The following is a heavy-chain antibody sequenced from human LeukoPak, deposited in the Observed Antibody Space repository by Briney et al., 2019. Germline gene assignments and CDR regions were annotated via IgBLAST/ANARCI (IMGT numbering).Heavy chain of an antibody. CDR1: GVCFSGYY. Sequence: SETLSLTCAVYGVCFSGYYWSWIRQTPGKGLEWIGEINHSGSTNYNPSLKSRVTISVDTSKNQFSLKLSSVTAADTAVYYCARGSETPDYWGQGTLVTVSS. CDR2: INHSGST. J-gene: IGHJ4*02. CDR3: ARGSETPDY. V-gene: IGHV4-34*01.